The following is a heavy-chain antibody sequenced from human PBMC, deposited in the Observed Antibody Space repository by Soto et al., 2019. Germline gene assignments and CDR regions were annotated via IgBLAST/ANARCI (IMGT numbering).Heavy chain of an antibody. Sequence: LRLSCAASGFTFSNYGMHWVRQAPGKGLEWVAVIWYDGNNKYYADSVKGRFTISRDNSNNTLYVQMTSLRAEDTAVYYCARGLHSLFDYWAQGTLVTVS. CDR2: IWYDGNNK. J-gene: IGHJ4*02. D-gene: IGHD2-21*01. V-gene: IGHV3-33*01. CDR1: GFTFSNYG. CDR3: ARGLHSLFDY.